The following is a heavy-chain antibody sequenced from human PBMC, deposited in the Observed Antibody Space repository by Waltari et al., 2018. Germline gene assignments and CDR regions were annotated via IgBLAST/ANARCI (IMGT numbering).Heavy chain of an antibody. CDR3: ALDDDILTGPTSNWYFDI. V-gene: IGHV4-34*01. Sequence: QVQLQQWGAGLLKPSETLSLTCAVSGGSLGVFYWSWLRRSPGKGLEWMGDIKHDGTTNYSPSSKRRVTVSVDTSKKQFSLNLSSVTAADTGVYYCALDDDILTGPTSNWYFDIWGRGTLVTVSS. J-gene: IGHJ2*01. D-gene: IGHD3-9*01. CDR2: IKHDGTT. CDR1: GGSLGVFY.